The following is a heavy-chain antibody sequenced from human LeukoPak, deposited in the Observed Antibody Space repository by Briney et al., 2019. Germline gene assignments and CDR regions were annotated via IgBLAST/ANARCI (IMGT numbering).Heavy chain of an antibody. CDR1: GFTFSSYS. D-gene: IGHD3-22*01. CDR2: ISSSSSYI. V-gene: IGHV3-21*04. CDR3: AKDLKTVVITTGFDY. Sequence: GGSLRLSCAASGFTFSSYSMNWVRQAPGKGLEWVSSISSSSSYIYYADSVKGRFTISRDNAKNSLYLQMNSLRAEDTAVYYCAKDLKTVVITTGFDYWGQGTLVTVSS. J-gene: IGHJ4*02.